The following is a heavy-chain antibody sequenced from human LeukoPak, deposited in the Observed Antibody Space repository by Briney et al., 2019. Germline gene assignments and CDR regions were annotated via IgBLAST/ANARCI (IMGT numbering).Heavy chain of an antibody. D-gene: IGHD2-2*01. CDR1: GFTFSSYA. CDR2: ISGSGGST. V-gene: IGHV3-23*01. Sequence: GGSLRLSCAASGFTFSSYAMSWVRQAPGKGLEWVSAISGSGGSTYYADSVKGRFTISRDNSKNTLYLQMNSLRAEDTAVYYCAKVARYCSSTSCYVHFDYWGQGTLVTVSS. J-gene: IGHJ4*02. CDR3: AKVARYCSSTSCYVHFDY.